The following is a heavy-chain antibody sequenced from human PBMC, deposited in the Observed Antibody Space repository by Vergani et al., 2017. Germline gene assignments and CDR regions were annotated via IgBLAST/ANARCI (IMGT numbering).Heavy chain of an antibody. CDR3: ARGADYDFWSGYFFSMAMDV. V-gene: IGHV1-24*01. Sequence: QVQLVQSGAEVKKPGASVKVSCKVSGYTLTELSMYWVRQAPGKGLEWMGGFDPEDGETIYAQKFQGRVTMTEDTSTDTAYMELSSLRSEDTAVYYCARGADYDFWSGYFFSMAMDVWGQGTTVTVSS. D-gene: IGHD3-3*01. J-gene: IGHJ6*02. CDR2: FDPEDGET. CDR1: GYTLTELS.